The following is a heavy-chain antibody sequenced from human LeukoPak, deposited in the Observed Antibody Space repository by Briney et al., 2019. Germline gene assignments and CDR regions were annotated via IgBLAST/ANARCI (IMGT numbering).Heavy chain of an antibody. Sequence: LVKVSCKASGGTFSSYAISWVRQAPGQGLEWMGGIIPIFGTANYAQKFQGRVTITTDESTSTAYMELSSLRSEDTAVYYCARVKYYDSSGYYLGYFDYWGQGTLVTVSS. CDR3: ARVKYYDSSGYYLGYFDY. V-gene: IGHV1-69*05. CDR1: GGTFSSYA. D-gene: IGHD3-22*01. J-gene: IGHJ4*02. CDR2: IIPIFGTA.